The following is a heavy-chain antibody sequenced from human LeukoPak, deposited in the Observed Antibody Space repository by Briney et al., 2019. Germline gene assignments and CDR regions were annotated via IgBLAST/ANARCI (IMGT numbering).Heavy chain of an antibody. CDR3: ARFGPRRDLSYLDY. D-gene: IGHD3-10*01. CDR2: IKQDGSEK. V-gene: IGHV3-7*01. Sequence: KPGGSLRLSCEASGFTFSSYWMRWVRQAPGKGLEWVANIKQDGSEKYYVDSVKGRFTISRDNAKKSLYLQMNSLRAEDTAVYYCARFGPRRDLSYLDYWGQGTLVTVSS. CDR1: GFTFSSYW. J-gene: IGHJ4*02.